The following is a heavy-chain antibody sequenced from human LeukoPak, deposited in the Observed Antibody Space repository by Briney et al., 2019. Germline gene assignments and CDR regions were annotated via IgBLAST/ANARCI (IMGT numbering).Heavy chain of an antibody. Sequence: SETLPLTCAVYGGSFSGYYWSWIRQPPGKGLEWIGEINHSGSTNYNPSLKSRVTISVDTSKNQFSLKLSSVTAADTAVYYCARVTRVTVATILYYYYYGMDVWGQGTTVTVSS. CDR2: INHSGST. CDR3: ARVTRVTVATILYYYYYGMDV. V-gene: IGHV4-34*01. D-gene: IGHD5-12*01. CDR1: GGSFSGYY. J-gene: IGHJ6*02.